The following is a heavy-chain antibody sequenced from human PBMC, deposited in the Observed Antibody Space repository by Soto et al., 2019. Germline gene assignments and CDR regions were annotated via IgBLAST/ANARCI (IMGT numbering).Heavy chain of an antibody. Sequence: SETLSLTCTVSGGSISSSSYYWGWIRQPPGKGLEWIGSIYYSGSTYYNPSLKSRVTISVDTSKNQFSLKLCSVTAADTAVYYCARARRGYSYGYDYWGQGTLVTVSS. CDR3: ARARRGYSYGYDY. CDR1: GGSISSSSYY. J-gene: IGHJ4*02. V-gene: IGHV4-39*01. CDR2: IYYSGST. D-gene: IGHD5-18*01.